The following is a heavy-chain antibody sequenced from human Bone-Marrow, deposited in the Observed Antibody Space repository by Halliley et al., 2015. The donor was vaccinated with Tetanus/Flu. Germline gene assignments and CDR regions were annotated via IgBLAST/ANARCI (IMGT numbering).Heavy chain of an antibody. D-gene: IGHD3-22*01. CDR2: IYYSGST. CDR3: ARDFFDSTGYIAY. Sequence: TLSLTCTVSGGSVSSGTYFWSWIRQPPGKGLEWIGGIYYSGSTNYNPSLKSRLTISLDTSRNQFSLRLSSVTAADTAVYYCARDFFDSTGYIAYWGQGTLVPVSS. CDR1: GGSVSSGTYF. J-gene: IGHJ4*02. V-gene: IGHV4-61*01.